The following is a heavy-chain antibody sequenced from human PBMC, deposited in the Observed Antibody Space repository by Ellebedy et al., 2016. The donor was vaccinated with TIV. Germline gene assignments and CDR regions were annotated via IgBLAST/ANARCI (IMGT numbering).Heavy chain of an antibody. Sequence: AASVKVSCKTSGYTFTDYYIHWVRQAPGQGLEWMAWINPNSCGTNYAQKFQGRVTVTRDTSTSTAFLELSRLRSDDTAVYYCTRDLTNIVSGDYWGQGTLVTVSS. J-gene: IGHJ4*02. CDR2: INPNSCGT. D-gene: IGHD5/OR15-5a*01. V-gene: IGHV1-2*02. CDR1: GYTFTDYY. CDR3: TRDLTNIVSGDY.